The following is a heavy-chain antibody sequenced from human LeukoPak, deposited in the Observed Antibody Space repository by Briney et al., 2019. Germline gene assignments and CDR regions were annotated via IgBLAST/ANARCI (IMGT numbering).Heavy chain of an antibody. CDR1: GYTFTSYG. CDR2: ISAYNGNT. Sequence: PGASVTVSCTASGYTFTSYGISWVRQAPGQGLEWMGWISAYNGNTNYAQKLQGRVTMTTDTSTSTAYMELRSLRSDDTAVYYCARDFTDYGYVSSGYRPYYYYYGMDVWGQGTTVTVSS. V-gene: IGHV1-18*01. J-gene: IGHJ6*02. D-gene: IGHD3-22*01. CDR3: ARDFTDYGYVSSGYRPYYYYYGMDV.